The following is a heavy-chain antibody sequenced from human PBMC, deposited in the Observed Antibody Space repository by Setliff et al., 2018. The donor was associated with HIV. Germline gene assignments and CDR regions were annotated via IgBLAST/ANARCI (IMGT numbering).Heavy chain of an antibody. V-gene: IGHV1-24*01. J-gene: IGHJ4*02. D-gene: IGHD5-12*01. CDR3: ARVGERWLQFYYFDN. Sequence: ASVKVSCKASGYTFTGYYMHWVRQAPGKGLEWMGGFDPEDGETIYAQKFQGRVTMTRGTSTGTVFMELSGLRFEDTAMYYCARVGERWLQFYYFDNWGQGTLVTVSS. CDR2: FDPEDGET. CDR1: GYTFTGYY.